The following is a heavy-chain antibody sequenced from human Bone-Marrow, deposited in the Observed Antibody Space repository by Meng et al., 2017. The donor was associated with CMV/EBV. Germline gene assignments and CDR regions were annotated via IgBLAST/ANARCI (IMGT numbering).Heavy chain of an antibody. J-gene: IGHJ4*02. CDR1: GYSISSGFH. Sequence: ESLKISCTVSGYSISSGFHWGWIRQPPGKGLEWIAIIHHSGTTYYNSSLQSRVTILVDTSKNQFSLKVSSVTAADTAVYYCLQLELRLPRFWGQGTLVTVSS. V-gene: IGHV4-38-2*02. D-gene: IGHD1-1*01. CDR3: LQLELRLPRF. CDR2: IHHSGTT.